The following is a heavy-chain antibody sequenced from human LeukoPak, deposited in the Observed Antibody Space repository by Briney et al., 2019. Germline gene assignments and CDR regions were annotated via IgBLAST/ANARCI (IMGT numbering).Heavy chain of an antibody. CDR2: IYYSGST. D-gene: IGHD2-21*01. Sequence: TSETLSLTCTVSGGSISSYYWSWIRQPPEKGLEWIGYIYYSGSTNYNPSLKSRVTISVDTSKNQFSLKLSSVTAADTAVYYCARDGGDRFDPWGQGTLVTVSS. J-gene: IGHJ5*02. CDR3: ARDGGDRFDP. V-gene: IGHV4-59*01. CDR1: GGSISSYY.